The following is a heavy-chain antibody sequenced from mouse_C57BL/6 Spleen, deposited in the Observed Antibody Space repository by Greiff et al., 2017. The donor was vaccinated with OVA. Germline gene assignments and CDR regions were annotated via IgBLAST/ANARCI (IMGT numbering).Heavy chain of an antibody. D-gene: IGHD1-1*01. J-gene: IGHJ1*03. CDR2: IDPEDGDT. CDR3: TTGELRGYFDV. CDR1: GFNIKDYY. V-gene: IGHV14-1*01. Sequence: VHVKQSGAELVRPGASVQLSCTASGFNIKDYYMHWVKQSPEQSLEWIGRIDPEDGDTEYAPTFTGKATMTADTSSNTLYLQLSSLTSEDTAVDYCTTGELRGYFDVWGTGTTVTVSS.